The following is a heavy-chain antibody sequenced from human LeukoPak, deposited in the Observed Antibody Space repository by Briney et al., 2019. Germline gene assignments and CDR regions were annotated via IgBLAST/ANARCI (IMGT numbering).Heavy chain of an antibody. CDR2: INPSGGST. J-gene: IGHJ1*01. CDR1: GYTFTSYY. Sequence: AASLKLSCTASGYTFTSYYMHWVRQAPGQGLEWMGIINPSGGSTSYAQKFQGRVTMTRDMSTSTVYMELSSLRSEDTAVYYCAGSSMDGNFQHWGQGTLVTVSS. V-gene: IGHV1-46*01. D-gene: IGHD2-2*01. CDR3: AGSSMDGNFQH.